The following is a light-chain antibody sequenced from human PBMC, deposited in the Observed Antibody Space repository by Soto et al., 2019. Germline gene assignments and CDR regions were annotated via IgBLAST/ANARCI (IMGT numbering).Light chain of an antibody. J-gene: IGLJ2*01. V-gene: IGLV1-44*01. CDR1: DSNIGSNT. CDR2: ANF. Sequence: QSVLTQAPSASGTPGQSVTISCSGSDSNIGSNTVNWYQQLPGMAPKLLIYANFQRSSGVPDRFSASKSGTSASLAISGLQSEDEAHYYCAVWDDGLSGWVFCGGTKLTVL. CDR3: AVWDDGLSGWV.